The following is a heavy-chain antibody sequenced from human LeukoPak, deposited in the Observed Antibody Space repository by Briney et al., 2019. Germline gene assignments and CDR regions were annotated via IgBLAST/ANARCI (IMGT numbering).Heavy chain of an antibody. J-gene: IGHJ3*02. D-gene: IGHD3-22*01. CDR3: ARELWSSGQGRDAFDI. V-gene: IGHV3-66*01. CDR2: IYSGDSGGST. CDR1: GFTVSSHF. Sequence: GGSLRLSCAASGFTVSSHFTTWVRQAPGKGLEWVSVIYSGDSGGSTYHADSVKGRFTISRDNSKNTLYLQMNRLRVDDTAVYYCARELWSSGQGRDAFDIWGQGTMVIVSS.